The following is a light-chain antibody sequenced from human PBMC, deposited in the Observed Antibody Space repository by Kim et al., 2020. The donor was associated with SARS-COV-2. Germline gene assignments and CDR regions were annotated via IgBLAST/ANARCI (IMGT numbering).Light chain of an antibody. J-gene: IGLJ1*01. CDR3: ISYASTRSYV. CDR1: SSDVGAYNY. CDR2: DVN. V-gene: IGLV2-14*04. Sequence: SITISCTGTSSDVGAYNYVSWYQQHPGKAPKLMIFDVNQRPSGLSDRFSGSKSGNTASLTISGLQAEDEADYYCISYASTRSYVFGTGTTVTVL.